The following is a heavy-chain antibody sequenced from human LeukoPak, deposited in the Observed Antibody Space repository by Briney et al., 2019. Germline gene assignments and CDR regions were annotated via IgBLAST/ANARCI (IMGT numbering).Heavy chain of an antibody. D-gene: IGHD2-8*01. V-gene: IGHV1-18*01. CDR1: GYTFTSYG. Sequence: GASVKVSCKASGYTFTSYGISWVRQAPGQGLEWMGWISAYNGDTNYAQKLQGRVTMTTDTSTSTAYMELRSLRSDDTAVYYSATGIGSPLMVYASEYFDYWGQGTLVTVSS. CDR2: ISAYNGDT. CDR3: ATGIGSPLMVYASEYFDY. J-gene: IGHJ4*02.